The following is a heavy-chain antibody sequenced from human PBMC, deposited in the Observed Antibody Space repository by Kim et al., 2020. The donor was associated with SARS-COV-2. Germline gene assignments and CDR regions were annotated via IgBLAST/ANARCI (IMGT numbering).Heavy chain of an antibody. V-gene: IGHV5-10-1*01. J-gene: IGHJ3*02. Sequence: DSYTNYSPSFQGHVTISADKSISTAYLQWSSLKASDTAMYYCAMEAQPDIWGQGTMVTVSS. D-gene: IGHD3-3*01. CDR2: DSYT. CDR3: AMEAQPDI.